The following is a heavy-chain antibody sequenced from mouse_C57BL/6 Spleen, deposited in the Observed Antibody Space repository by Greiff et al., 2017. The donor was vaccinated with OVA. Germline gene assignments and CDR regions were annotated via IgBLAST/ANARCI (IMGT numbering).Heavy chain of an antibody. D-gene: IGHD2-10*01. Sequence: QVHVKQSGAELVKPGASVKISCKASGYAFSSYWMNWVKQRPGKGLEWIGQIYPGDGDTNYNGKFKGKATLTADKSSSTAYMQLSSLTSEDSAVYFCARSLQCYYAMDYWGQGTSVTVSS. CDR1: GYAFSSYW. CDR3: ARSLQCYYAMDY. J-gene: IGHJ4*01. CDR2: IYPGDGDT. V-gene: IGHV1-80*01.